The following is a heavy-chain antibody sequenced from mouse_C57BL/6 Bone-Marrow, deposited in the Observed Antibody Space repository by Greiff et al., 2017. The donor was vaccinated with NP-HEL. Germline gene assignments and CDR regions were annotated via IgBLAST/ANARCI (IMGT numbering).Heavy chain of an antibody. CDR1: GFTFSDAW. J-gene: IGHJ3*01. Sequence: EVQGVESGGGLVQPGGSMKLSCAASGFTFSDAWMDWVRQSPEKGLEWVADIRNKANNHATYYAESVKGRFTIARDDSKSSVYLQMNSVRAEDTGIYYCTGDYYGSSYGFAYWGQGTLVTVSA. CDR2: IRNKANNHAT. V-gene: IGHV6-6*01. D-gene: IGHD1-1*01. CDR3: TGDYYGSSYGFAY.